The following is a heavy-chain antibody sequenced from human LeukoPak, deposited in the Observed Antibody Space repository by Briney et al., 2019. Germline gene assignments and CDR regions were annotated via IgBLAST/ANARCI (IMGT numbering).Heavy chain of an antibody. CDR3: ARDTGPSTIFGVVISSLGY. J-gene: IGHJ4*02. CDR1: GFTFSSYS. CDR2: ISSSSSYI. D-gene: IGHD3-3*01. V-gene: IGHV3-21*01. Sequence: AGGSLRLSCAASGFTFSSYSMNWVRQAPGKGLEWVSSISSSSSYIYYADSVKGRFTISRDNAKNSLYLQMNSLRAEDTAVYYCARDTGPSTIFGVVISSLGYWGQGTLVTVSS.